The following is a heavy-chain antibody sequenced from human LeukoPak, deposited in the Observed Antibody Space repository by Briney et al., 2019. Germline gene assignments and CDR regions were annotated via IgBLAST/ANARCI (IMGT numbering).Heavy chain of an antibody. J-gene: IGHJ5*02. Sequence: ASVKVSCKASGYTFTSYGISWVRQAPGQGLEWMGWISAYNGNTNYAQKLQGRVTMTTDTSTSTAYMELRSLRSDDTAVYYCARDRYDFWSGYYWFDPWGQGTLVTVSS. CDR3: ARDRYDFWSGYYWFDP. V-gene: IGHV1-18*01. CDR2: ISAYNGNT. D-gene: IGHD3-3*01. CDR1: GYTFTSYG.